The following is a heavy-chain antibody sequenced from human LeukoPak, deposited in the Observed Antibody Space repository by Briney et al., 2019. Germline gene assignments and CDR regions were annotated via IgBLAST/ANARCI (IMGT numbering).Heavy chain of an antibody. V-gene: IGHV1-8*01. Sequence: GASVKVSCKASGYTFTSFDINWVRQATGQGLEWMGWMNPNSGNTGYAQKFQGRVTMTRDTSISTAYMELSSLRSEDTAVYYCATYSTSAGRGVAPWGQGTLVTVSS. J-gene: IGHJ5*02. CDR2: MNPNSGNT. D-gene: IGHD2-2*01. CDR3: ATYSTSAGRGVAP. CDR1: GYTFTSFD.